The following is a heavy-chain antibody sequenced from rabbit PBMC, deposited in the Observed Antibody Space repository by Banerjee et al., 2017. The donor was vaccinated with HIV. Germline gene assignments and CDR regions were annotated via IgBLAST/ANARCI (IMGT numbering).Heavy chain of an antibody. D-gene: IGHD5-1*01. CDR1: GFSFSNGYV. Sequence: QEQLEESGGDLVKPEGSLTLTCTASGFSFSNGYVMCWVRQAPGKGLEWIACIYSGSSGSTYYASWAKGRFTISKTSSTVDLKMTSLTAADTATYFCARRSDTITYFNLWGPGTLVTVS. V-gene: IGHV1S45*01. CDR2: IYSGSSGST. CDR3: ARRSDTITYFNL. J-gene: IGHJ4*01.